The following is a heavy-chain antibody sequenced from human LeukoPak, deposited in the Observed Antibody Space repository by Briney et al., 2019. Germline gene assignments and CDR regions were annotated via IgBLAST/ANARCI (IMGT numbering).Heavy chain of an antibody. CDR1: GFTFSSYW. CDR3: ARRRTTVTTSLDY. V-gene: IGHV3-7*01. CDR2: INQDGSDK. Sequence: PGGSLRLSCVASGFTFSSYWMSWVRQAPGKGLEWVAHINQDGSDKSYVDAVRGRFTIFRDNAKNSLYLQMNSLRAEDTAVYYCARRRTTVTTSLDYWGQGTLVTVSS. J-gene: IGHJ4*02. D-gene: IGHD4-17*01.